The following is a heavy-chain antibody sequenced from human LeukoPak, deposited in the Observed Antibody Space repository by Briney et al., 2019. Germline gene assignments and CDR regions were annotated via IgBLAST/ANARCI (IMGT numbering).Heavy chain of an antibody. V-gene: IGHV3-23*01. CDR3: ARGSSDWYGPFDY. D-gene: IGHD6-19*01. Sequence: GGSLRLSCAASGFTFSTYAMSWVRQAPGKGLEWVSAIRGSGCTTYYAESVKGRFTISRDNSKNTLYLQMNSLRVEDTAVYYCARGSSDWYGPFDYWGQGTLVTVS. CDR1: GFTFSTYA. J-gene: IGHJ4*02. CDR2: IRGSGCTT.